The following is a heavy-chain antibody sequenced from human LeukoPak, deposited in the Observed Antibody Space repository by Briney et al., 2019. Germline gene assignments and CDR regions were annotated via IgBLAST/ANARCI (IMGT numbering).Heavy chain of an antibody. CDR3: ARVNLIVVGHDAFDI. D-gene: IGHD3-22*01. J-gene: IGHJ3*02. CDR2: INSDGSST. CDR1: GFTFSSYW. V-gene: IGHV3-74*01. Sequence: GGSLRLSCAASGFTFSSYWMHWVRQAPGKGLVWVSRINSDGSSTSYADSVKGRFTISRDNAKNTLYLQMNSLRAEDTAVYYCARVNLIVVGHDAFDIWGQGTMVTVSS.